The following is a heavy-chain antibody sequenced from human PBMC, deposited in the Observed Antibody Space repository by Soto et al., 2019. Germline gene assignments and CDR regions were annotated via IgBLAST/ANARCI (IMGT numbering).Heavy chain of an antibody. J-gene: IGHJ1*01. V-gene: IGHV4-4*02. CDR2: IYHSGST. Sequence: SETLSLTCAVSGGSISISNWWSWVRQPPGKGLEWIGEIYHSGSTNYNPSLKSRVTISVDKSKNQFSLKLSSVTAEDTAVYYCASPPRITGYEYFQHWGQGTLVTVSS. CDR1: GGSISISNW. CDR3: ASPPRITGYEYFQH. D-gene: IGHD1-20*01.